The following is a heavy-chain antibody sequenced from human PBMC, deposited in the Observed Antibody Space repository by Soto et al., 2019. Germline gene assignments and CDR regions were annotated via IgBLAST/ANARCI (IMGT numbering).Heavy chain of an antibody. CDR3: AKDQYTSGFNWFDP. Sequence: GWSLRLYCVASGLTFSRYAMSWVREAPGKGLEWVSAINSGGSTYYADSVRGRFTISRDNSKNTLYLQMNSLRVDDTALYYCAKDQYTSGFNWFDPWGQGTLVTVSS. D-gene: IGHD6-19*01. V-gene: IGHV3-23*01. CDR1: GLTFSRYA. CDR2: INSGGST. J-gene: IGHJ5*02.